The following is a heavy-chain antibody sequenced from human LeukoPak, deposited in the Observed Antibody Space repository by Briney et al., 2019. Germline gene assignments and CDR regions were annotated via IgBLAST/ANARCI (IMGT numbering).Heavy chain of an antibody. V-gene: IGHV3-23*01. Sequence: GGSLRLSCAASGFTFSSYALAWVRQAPGKGLEWVSALGGDGITTYYADSVKGRFTISRDNSKNTLYLQMNSLRAEDTAVYYCAREGWLQSFDYWGQGTLVPSPQ. CDR3: AREGWLQSFDY. J-gene: IGHJ4*02. CDR2: LGGDGITT. D-gene: IGHD5-24*01. CDR1: GFTFSSYA.